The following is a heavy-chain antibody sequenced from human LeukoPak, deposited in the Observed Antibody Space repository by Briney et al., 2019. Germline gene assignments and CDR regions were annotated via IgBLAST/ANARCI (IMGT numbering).Heavy chain of an antibody. J-gene: IGHJ4*02. D-gene: IGHD4-17*01. V-gene: IGHV3-21*01. CDR2: MSSSSSYI. CDR1: GFTFSSYS. CDR3: ARVATYGDPLPY. Sequence: TRGSLRLSCAASGFTFSSYSMNWVRQAPGKGLEWVSSMSSSSSYIYYADSVKGRFTISRDNAKNSLYLQMNSLRAGDTAVYYCARVATYGDPLPYWGQGTLVTVSS.